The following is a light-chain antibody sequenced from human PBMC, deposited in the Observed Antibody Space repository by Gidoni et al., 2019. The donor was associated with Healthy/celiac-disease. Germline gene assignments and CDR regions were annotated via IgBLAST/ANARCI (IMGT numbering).Light chain of an antibody. CDR3: QQYDNLHT. CDR1: QDISNS. J-gene: IGKJ2*01. V-gene: IGKV1-33*01. CDR2: DAS. Sequence: DIQMTQSPSSLSASVGDRVTITCQASQDISNSLNWYQQKPGKAPKLLIYDASNLETGVPSRFSGSGYGTDFTFTISSLQPEDIATYYCQQYDNLHTFXQXTKLEIK.